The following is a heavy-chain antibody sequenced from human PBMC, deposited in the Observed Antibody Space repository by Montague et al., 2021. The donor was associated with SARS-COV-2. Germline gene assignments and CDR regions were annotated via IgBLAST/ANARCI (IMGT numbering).Heavy chain of an antibody. CDR3: ARGKVDTAMVYYYYYYMDV. Sequence: SVKVSCKASGYTFTSYDINWVRQATGQGLEWMGWMNPNSGNTGYXQKFQGRVTMTRNTSISTAYMELSSLGSEDTAVYYCARGKVDTAMVYYYYYYMDVWGKGTTVTVSS. CDR2: MNPNSGNT. CDR1: GYTFTSYD. V-gene: IGHV1-8*01. D-gene: IGHD5-18*01. J-gene: IGHJ6*03.